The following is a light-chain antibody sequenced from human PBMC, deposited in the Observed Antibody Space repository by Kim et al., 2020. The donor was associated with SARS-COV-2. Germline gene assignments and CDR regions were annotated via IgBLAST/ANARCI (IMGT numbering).Light chain of an antibody. CDR1: SLRKYY. V-gene: IGLV3-19*01. CDR3: GSRDTSGNLVV. J-gene: IGLJ2*01. Sequence: SSELTQDPAVSVALGQTVRITCQGDSLRKYYATWYQQKSGQAPVLVIYDENERPAGIPDRFSGSTLGNTASLTITGAQAEDEADYYCGSRDTSGNLVVFS. CDR2: DEN.